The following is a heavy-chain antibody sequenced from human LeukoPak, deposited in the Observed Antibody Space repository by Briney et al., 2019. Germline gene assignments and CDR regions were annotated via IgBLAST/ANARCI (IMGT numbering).Heavy chain of an antibody. D-gene: IGHD3-10*01. CDR2: VQTSGST. J-gene: IGHJ3*02. Sequence: SETLSLTCTVSGGSISNYYWSWIGQPAGRGLEWIGRVQTSGSTKYNPSLKSRVTMSVDTSKNQFSLKLSSVTAADTAVYYCARDVGSSDAFDIWGQGTMVIVSS. V-gene: IGHV4-4*07. CDR3: ARDVGSSDAFDI. CDR1: GGSISNYY.